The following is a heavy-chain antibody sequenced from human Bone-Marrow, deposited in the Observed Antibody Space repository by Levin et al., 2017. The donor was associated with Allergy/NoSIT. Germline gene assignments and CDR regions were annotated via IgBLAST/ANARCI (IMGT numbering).Heavy chain of an antibody. CDR3: ARDRGTVAPGYFDY. CDR1: GFSLSDYY. J-gene: IGHJ4*02. Sequence: GESLKISCAASGFSLSDYYMSWLRQAPGKGLEWISNIRSNGSPLYYADSVKGRFTISTDIAKNSLYLQMNNLRAEDTAVYYCARDRGTVAPGYFDYWGQGTLVTVSS. CDR2: IRSNGSPL. V-gene: IGHV3-11*01. D-gene: IGHD3-10*01.